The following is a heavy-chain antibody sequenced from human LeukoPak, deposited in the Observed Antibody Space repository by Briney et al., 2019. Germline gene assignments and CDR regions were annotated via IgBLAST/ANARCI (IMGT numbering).Heavy chain of an antibody. CDR3: ARVKYDYGDYWFDP. J-gene: IGHJ5*02. CDR2: IYHSGST. Sequence: PSETLSLTCAVSGGSISSGGYSWSWIRQPPGKGLEWIGYIYHSGSTYYNPSLKSRVTISVDRSKNQFSLKLSSVTAADTAVYYCARVKYDYGDYWFDPWGQGTLVTVSS. V-gene: IGHV4-30-2*01. D-gene: IGHD4-17*01. CDR1: GGSISSGGYS.